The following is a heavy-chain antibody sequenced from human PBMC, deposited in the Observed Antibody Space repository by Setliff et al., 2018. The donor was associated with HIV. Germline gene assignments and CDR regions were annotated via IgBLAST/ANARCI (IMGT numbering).Heavy chain of an antibody. J-gene: IGHJ4*02. Sequence: ASVKVSCKASGYTLTDHYIHWVRQVPGQGLEWMGGIVPRDGILKYAQKFQGRLTISADKSTTTVYMELSSLRSEDTAVYFCARDRGGYYECFDYWGQGTLVTVSS. V-gene: IGHV1-46*01. CDR3: ARDRGGYYECFDY. CDR1: GYTLTDHY. D-gene: IGHD1-26*01. CDR2: IVPRDGIL.